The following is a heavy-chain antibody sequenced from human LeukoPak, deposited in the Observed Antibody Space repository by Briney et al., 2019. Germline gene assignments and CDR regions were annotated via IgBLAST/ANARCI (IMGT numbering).Heavy chain of an antibody. CDR2: IWNDGTNI. CDR1: GFTFSSYG. Sequence: PGRSLRLSCAASGFTFSSYGMHWARQAPGKGLEWVAFIWNDGTNIYYVDSVKGRFSISRDNSKNTLYLEMNSLRVEDTAVYYCARGGYNFDYWGQGTLVTVSS. V-gene: IGHV3-33*01. J-gene: IGHJ4*02. CDR3: ARGGYNFDY. D-gene: IGHD1-14*01.